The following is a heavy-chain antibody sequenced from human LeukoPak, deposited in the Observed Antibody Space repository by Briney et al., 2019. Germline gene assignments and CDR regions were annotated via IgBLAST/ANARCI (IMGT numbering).Heavy chain of an antibody. V-gene: IGHV3-23*01. D-gene: IGHD3-10*01. CDR1: GFTFSSYA. CDR3: AKDSRRPRYYYGSGSYYNVGY. CDR2: ISGSGGST. Sequence: GGSLRLSCAASGFTFSSYAMSWVRQAPGKGLEWVSAISGSGGSTYYADSVKGRFTISRDNSKNTLYLQMNSLRAEDTAVYYCAKDSRRPRYYYGSGSYYNVGYWGQGTLVTVSS. J-gene: IGHJ4*02.